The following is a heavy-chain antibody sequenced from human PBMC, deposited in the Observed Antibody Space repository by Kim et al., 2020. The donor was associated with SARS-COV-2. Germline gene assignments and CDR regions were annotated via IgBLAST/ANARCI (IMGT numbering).Heavy chain of an antibody. J-gene: IGHJ4*01. V-gene: IGHV3-23*01. D-gene: IGHD5-18*01. Sequence: GGSLRLSCAASGFAFSSPAMYWVRQAPGKGLEWVASVSGYDGNTYYADSVKGRLTISRDNSKNTVRLQMDSLRAEDTAVYYCAKPAVGRGKSFGFDSWG. CDR2: VSGYDGNT. CDR3: AKPAVGRGKSFGFDS. CDR1: GFAFSSPA.